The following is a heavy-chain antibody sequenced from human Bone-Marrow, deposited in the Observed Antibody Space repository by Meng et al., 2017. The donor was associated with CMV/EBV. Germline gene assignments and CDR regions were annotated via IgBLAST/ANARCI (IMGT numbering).Heavy chain of an antibody. D-gene: IGHD3-10*01. CDR1: GGTFSSYA. J-gene: IGHJ6*02. CDR2: IIPILGIA. Sequence: SVKVSCKASGGTFSSYAISWVRQAPGQGLEWMGGIIPILGIANYAQKFQGRATITADKSTSTAYMELSSLRSEDTAVYYCARDHSMVNYYYYGMDVWGQGTTVTVSS. V-gene: IGHV1-69*10. CDR3: ARDHSMVNYYYYGMDV.